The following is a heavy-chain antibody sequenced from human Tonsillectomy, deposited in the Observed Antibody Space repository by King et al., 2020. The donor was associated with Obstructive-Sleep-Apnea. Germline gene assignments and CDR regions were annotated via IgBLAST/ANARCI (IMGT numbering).Heavy chain of an antibody. J-gene: IGHJ4*02. Sequence: LQLQESGPGLVKPSETLSLTCTVSVDSLSSRSYFWGWIRQPPGKGLEWMGSIYYSANTYYNPSLKSRVTISVDTSKNQFSLKLSSVTAADTAVYYCARAPRLRYFDWLPFEYWGQGTLVAVSS. CDR2: IYYSANT. V-gene: IGHV4-39*07. CDR1: VDSLSSRSYF. CDR3: ARAPRLRYFDWLPFEY. D-gene: IGHD3-9*01.